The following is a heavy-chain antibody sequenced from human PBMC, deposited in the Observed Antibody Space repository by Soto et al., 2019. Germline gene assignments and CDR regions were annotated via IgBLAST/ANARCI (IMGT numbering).Heavy chain of an antibody. CDR1: GFTFSSYA. V-gene: IGHV3-23*01. CDR2: IMGSGGST. J-gene: IGHJ4*02. Sequence: EVQLLESGGGLVQPGGSLRLSCAASGFTFSSYAMSWVRQAPGKGLEWVSAIMGSGGSTYYADSVKGRFTISRDNSKNTLYLQMNSLRAEDTAVYYCAKVPGDYSDSSGYYSYFDYWGQGTLVTVSS. D-gene: IGHD3-22*01. CDR3: AKVPGDYSDSSGYYSYFDY.